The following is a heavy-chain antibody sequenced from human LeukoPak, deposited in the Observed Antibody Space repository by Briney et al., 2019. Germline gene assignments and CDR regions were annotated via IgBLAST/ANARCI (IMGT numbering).Heavy chain of an antibody. V-gene: IGHV3-72*01. CDR2: SRNKVNSYTT. J-gene: IGHJ5*02. D-gene: IGHD3-16*01. Sequence: GGSLRLSCVASGFPFSSYWVTWVRQAPGKGLEWVGRSRNKVNSYTTEYAASVKGRFTISRDDSKNALYLQMNSLKIEDTAVYYCARDLGSWGQGTLVTVSS. CDR3: ARDLGS. CDR1: GFPFSSYW.